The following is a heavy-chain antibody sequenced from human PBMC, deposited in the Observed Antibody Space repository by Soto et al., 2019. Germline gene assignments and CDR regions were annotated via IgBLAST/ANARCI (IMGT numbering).Heavy chain of an antibody. Sequence: LRLSCAASGFTFSSYWMSWVRQAPGKGLEWVANIKQDGSEKYYVDSVKGRFTISRDNAKNSLYLQMNSLRAEDTAVYYCARGTTITIFGVAPQPFDYWGQGTLVTVSS. CDR2: IKQDGSEK. D-gene: IGHD3-3*01. CDR1: GFTFSSYW. CDR3: ARGTTITIFGVAPQPFDY. J-gene: IGHJ4*02. V-gene: IGHV3-7*04.